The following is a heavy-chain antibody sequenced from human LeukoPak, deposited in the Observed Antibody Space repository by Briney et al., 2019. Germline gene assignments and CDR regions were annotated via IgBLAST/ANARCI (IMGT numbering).Heavy chain of an antibody. CDR2: IIESGSST. CDR3: ARENSGIAATDIIDY. CDR1: GFTLSDSD. D-gene: IGHD6-13*01. J-gene: IGHJ4*02. V-gene: IGHV3-11*04. Sequence: PGGSLRLSCVASGFTLSDSDMSWIRQAPGKGLEWVSYIIESGSSTYYADSVTGRFTISRDNAKNSLYLQMNSLRDEDRGVYYCARENSGIAATDIIDYWGQGTLVTVSS.